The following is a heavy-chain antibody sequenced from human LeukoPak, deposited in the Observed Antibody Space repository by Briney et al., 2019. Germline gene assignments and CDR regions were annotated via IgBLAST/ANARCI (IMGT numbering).Heavy chain of an antibody. Sequence: PSETLSLTCTVSGGPISSSSYYWGWIRQPPGKGLEWIGSIYYSGSTYYNPSLKSRVTISVDTSKNQFSLKLSSVTAADTAVYYCARQPLTGYSSSWYEDYYYIDVWGKGTTVTVSS. J-gene: IGHJ6*03. CDR2: IYYSGST. V-gene: IGHV4-39*01. CDR3: ARQPLTGYSSSWYEDYYYIDV. D-gene: IGHD6-13*01. CDR1: GGPISSSSYY.